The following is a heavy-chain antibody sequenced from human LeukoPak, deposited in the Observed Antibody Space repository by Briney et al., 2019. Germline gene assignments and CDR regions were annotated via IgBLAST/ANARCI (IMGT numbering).Heavy chain of an antibody. V-gene: IGHV4-59*01. CDR1: GGFISSYY. J-gene: IGHJ5*02. Sequence: PSETLSLTCTVSGGFISSYYWSWIRQPPGKGLEWIGFIYSSGTTDYNPSLKSRVTISVDTSKNQFSLKLRSVTAADTAVYYCAKQKGLDPWGQGTLVTVSS. D-gene: IGHD1/OR15-1a*01. CDR2: IYSSGTT. CDR3: AKQKGLDP.